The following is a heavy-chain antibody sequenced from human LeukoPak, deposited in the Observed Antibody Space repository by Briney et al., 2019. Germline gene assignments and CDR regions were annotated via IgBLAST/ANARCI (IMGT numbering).Heavy chain of an antibody. CDR3: ARDDSSGHYYDY. CDR1: GGTFSSYA. Sequence: SVKVSCKASGGTFSSYAISWVRQAPGQGLEWMGRIIPILGIANYAQKFQGRVTITADKSTSTAYMELSSLRSEDTAVYYCARDDSSGHYYDYWGQGTLVTVSS. J-gene: IGHJ4*02. V-gene: IGHV1-69*04. CDR2: IIPILGIA. D-gene: IGHD3-22*01.